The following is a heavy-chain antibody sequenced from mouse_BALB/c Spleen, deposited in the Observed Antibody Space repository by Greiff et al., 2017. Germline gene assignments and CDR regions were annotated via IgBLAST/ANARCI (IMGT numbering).Heavy chain of an antibody. V-gene: IGHV5-6-3*01. D-gene: IGHD2-4*01. Sequence: DVQLVESGGGLVQPGGSLKLSCAASGFTFSSYGMSWVRQTPDKRLELVATINSNGGSTYYPDSVKGRFTISRDNAKNTLYLQMSSLKSEDTAMYYCARDAPYDYGTLDYWGQGTTLTVSS. J-gene: IGHJ2*01. CDR1: GFTFSSYG. CDR2: INSNGGST. CDR3: ARDAPYDYGTLDY.